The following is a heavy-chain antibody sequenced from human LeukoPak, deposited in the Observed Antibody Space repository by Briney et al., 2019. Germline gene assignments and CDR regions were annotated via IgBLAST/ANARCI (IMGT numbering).Heavy chain of an antibody. V-gene: IGHV3-48*03. CDR3: VRDSYMFGSDY. CDR1: GFTFTSYD. Sequence: GGPLRLSCVISGFTFTSYDFNWVRQAPGKGLEWASYISNGGGTIYYADSVKGRFTISRDNAKNSVFLQMNTLRAEDTAVYYCVRDSYMFGSDYWGQGTLVTVSS. CDR2: ISNGGGTI. J-gene: IGHJ4*02. D-gene: IGHD3-10*02.